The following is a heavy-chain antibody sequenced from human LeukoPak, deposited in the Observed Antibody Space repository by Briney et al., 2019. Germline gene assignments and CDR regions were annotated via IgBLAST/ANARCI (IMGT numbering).Heavy chain of an antibody. Sequence: ASVKVSCKASGYRFTDSYMHWVRQAPGQGFEWMGWINPSTGDTKYAKMFQGRVTLTTGASINTAYMELSGLRPADTAVYFCVSDYDQWGQGTLVTVSS. V-gene: IGHV1-2*02. J-gene: IGHJ5*02. CDR3: VSDYDQ. CDR1: GYRFTDSY. CDR2: INPSTGDT.